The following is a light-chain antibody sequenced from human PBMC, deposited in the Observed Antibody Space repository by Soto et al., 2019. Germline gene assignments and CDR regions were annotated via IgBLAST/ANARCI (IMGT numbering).Light chain of an antibody. V-gene: IGKV3-15*01. Sequence: EIVMTQSPATLSVSPGERATLSCRASQRVSSNFAWYRQKPGQAPTLLIYGASTRATGIPARFTGSGSGTVFTLTIASQHSEDLTVYYCPQHHNLPYTFGQGTNLEI. CDR2: GAS. J-gene: IGKJ2*01. CDR1: QRVSSN. CDR3: PQHHNLPYT.